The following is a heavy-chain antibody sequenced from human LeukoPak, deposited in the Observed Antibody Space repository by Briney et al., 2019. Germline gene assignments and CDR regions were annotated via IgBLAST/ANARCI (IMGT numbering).Heavy chain of an antibody. Sequence: GGSLRLSCAASGFTFSSYAMSWVSQAPGKGLEWVSAIRGSGGSTYYADSVKGQFTISRDNSKNTLYLKMNSLRAEDTAVYYCAKGGVVRYMPPGMDVWGQGTTVTVSS. CDR1: GFTFSSYA. V-gene: IGHV3-23*01. CDR3: AKGGVVRYMPPGMDV. J-gene: IGHJ6*02. D-gene: IGHD3-9*01. CDR2: IRGSGGST.